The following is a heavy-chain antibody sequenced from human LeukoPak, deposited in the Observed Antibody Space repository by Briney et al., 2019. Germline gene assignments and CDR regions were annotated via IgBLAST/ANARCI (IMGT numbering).Heavy chain of an antibody. J-gene: IGHJ4*02. V-gene: IGHV3-7*02. CDR1: GFTFRNYW. Sequence: PGGSLRLSCAASGFTFRNYWMTWVRQAPGKGLEWVANIKQGGSEKQYVGSVKGRFTISRDNAKNSLYLQMHSLRAEDTAVYYCARGGSRVALAGNFDYWGQGTLVTVSS. CDR3: ARGGSRVALAGNFDY. CDR2: IKQGGSEK. D-gene: IGHD6-19*01.